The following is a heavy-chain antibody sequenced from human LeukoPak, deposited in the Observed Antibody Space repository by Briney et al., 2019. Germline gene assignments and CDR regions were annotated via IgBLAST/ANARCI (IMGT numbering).Heavy chain of an antibody. J-gene: IGHJ4*02. CDR3: VKSGTSADFDS. CDR1: GFTFSSYG. Sequence: GGSLRLSCSASGFTFSSYGMHWVRQAPGKGLEYVSGISNKGGSTYYADSVKGRFTISRDNSKNTLHLQMSSLRADDTAVYYCVKSGTSADFDSWGQGTLVSVSS. V-gene: IGHV3-64D*09. D-gene: IGHD1-26*01. CDR2: ISNKGGST.